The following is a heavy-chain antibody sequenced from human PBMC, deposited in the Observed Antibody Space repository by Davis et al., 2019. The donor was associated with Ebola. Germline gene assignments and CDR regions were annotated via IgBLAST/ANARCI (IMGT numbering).Heavy chain of an antibody. D-gene: IGHD6-13*01. CDR3: ARHSDLAAAGRGMDV. J-gene: IGHJ6*02. CDR1: GGSISTYC. CDR2: IYYSGST. Sequence: MPGGSLRLSCTVSGGSISTYCWSWIRQPPGKGLEWIGYIYYSGSTNYNPSLKSRVTISVDTSKNQFSLKLSSVTAADTAVYYCARHSDLAAAGRGMDVWGQGTTVTVSS. V-gene: IGHV4-59*08.